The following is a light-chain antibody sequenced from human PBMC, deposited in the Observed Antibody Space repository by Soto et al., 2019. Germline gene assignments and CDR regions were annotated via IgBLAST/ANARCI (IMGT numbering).Light chain of an antibody. Sequence: DIVMTQSPDSLAVSLGERATINCKSSQSVLYSSNNKNYLAWYQQKPGQPPKLLIYWASTRESGVPDRFSGSGSGTYYTLTMSSLQAEDVAVYYCQQYYSTPRTFGQGTKVEIK. CDR2: WAS. V-gene: IGKV4-1*01. CDR3: QQYYSTPRT. J-gene: IGKJ1*01. CDR1: QSVLYSSNNKNY.